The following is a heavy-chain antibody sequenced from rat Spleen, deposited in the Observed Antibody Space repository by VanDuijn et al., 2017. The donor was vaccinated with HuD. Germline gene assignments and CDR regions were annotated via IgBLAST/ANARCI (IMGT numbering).Heavy chain of an antibody. V-gene: IGHV5-58*01. CDR2: INDNGGTT. Sequence: EVKLVESGGGLVQPGRSLQLSCVASGFTFSRYWMYWVRQAPGKGLEWVSSINDNGGTTYYPDSVKGRFTISRDNAENTVYLQMNSLRSEDTATYYCAVAGYGYWGQGVMVTVSS. CDR3: AVAGYGY. CDR1: GFTFSRYW. J-gene: IGHJ2*01. D-gene: IGHD4-3*01.